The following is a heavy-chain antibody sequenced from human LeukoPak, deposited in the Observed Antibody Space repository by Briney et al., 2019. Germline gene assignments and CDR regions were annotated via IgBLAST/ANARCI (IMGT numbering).Heavy chain of an antibody. D-gene: IGHD2-21*02. CDR3: ARPDYCSGDCFWNYFDY. V-gene: IGHV3-30-3*01. CDR2: ISYDGSKK. Sequence: GRSLRLSCAASGFTFSRYAIHWVRQAPGKGLERVATISYDGSKKYYADSVKGRFTISRDNSKNTLYLQMSSLRHEDTAVYYCARPDYCSGDCFWNYFDYWGQGTLVTVSS. J-gene: IGHJ4*02. CDR1: GFTFSRYA.